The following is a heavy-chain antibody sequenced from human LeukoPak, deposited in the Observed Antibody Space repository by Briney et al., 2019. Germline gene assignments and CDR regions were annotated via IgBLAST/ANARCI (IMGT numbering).Heavy chain of an antibody. Sequence: GGSLRLSCAASGFTFSNYGMHWVRQAPGKGLEWVAVISYDGSNKYYAESVKGRFSISRDNSKNTLYLQMNSMRAEDTAVFYCEKVSGFKIPLGGFTDWGQGPPVTVPS. CDR3: EKVSGFKIPLGGFTD. CDR1: GFTFSNYG. V-gene: IGHV3-30*18. CDR2: ISYDGSNK. J-gene: IGHJ4*02. D-gene: IGHD3-16*01.